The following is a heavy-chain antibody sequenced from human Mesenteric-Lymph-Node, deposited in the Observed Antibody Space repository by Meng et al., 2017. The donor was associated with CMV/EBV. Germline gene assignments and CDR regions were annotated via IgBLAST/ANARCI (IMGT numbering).Heavy chain of an antibody. J-gene: IGHJ6*02. V-gene: IGHV1-18*01. CDR2: ISAYNGNT. D-gene: IGHD3-22*01. CDR1: GGTFSSYA. Sequence: ASVKVSCKASGGTFSSYAISWVRQAPGQGLEWMGWISAYNGNTNYAQKLQGRVTMTTDTSTSTAYMELRSLRSDDTAVYYCARPGVHYDSSGYSLSNYYYGMDVWGQGTTVTVSS. CDR3: ARPGVHYDSSGYSLSNYYYGMDV.